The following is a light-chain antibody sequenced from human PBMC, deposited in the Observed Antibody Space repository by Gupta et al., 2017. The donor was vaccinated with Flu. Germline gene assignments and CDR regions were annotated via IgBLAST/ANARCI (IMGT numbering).Light chain of an antibody. CDR1: RLGDKN. Sequence: GQTATITCSGNRLGDKNVSWYQKRPGQSPLLVIYQDTQRPSGIPERFSGSNSGNRATLTISGTQAVDEADYYCQAWDTFTVSVVFGGGTKLTVL. CDR2: QDT. V-gene: IGLV3-1*01. J-gene: IGLJ2*01. CDR3: QAWDTFTVSVV.